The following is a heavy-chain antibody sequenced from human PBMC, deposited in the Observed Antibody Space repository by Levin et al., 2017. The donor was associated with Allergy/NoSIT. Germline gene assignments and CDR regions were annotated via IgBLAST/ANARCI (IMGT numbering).Heavy chain of an antibody. Sequence: GESLKISCAASGFTFSSYEMNWVRQAPGKGLEWVSYISSSGSTIYYADSVKGRFTISRDNAKNSLYLQMNSLRAEDTAVYYCARGSSGYDPYYYYYMDVWGKGTTVTVSS. CDR1: GFTFSSYE. J-gene: IGHJ6*03. V-gene: IGHV3-48*03. CDR2: ISSSGSTI. CDR3: ARGSSGYDPYYYYYMDV. D-gene: IGHD5-12*01.